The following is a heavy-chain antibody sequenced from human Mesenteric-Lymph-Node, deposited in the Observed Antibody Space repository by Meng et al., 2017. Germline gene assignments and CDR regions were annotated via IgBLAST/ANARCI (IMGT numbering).Heavy chain of an antibody. CDR2: MDYRGST. J-gene: IGHJ4*02. D-gene: IGHD2-8*02. Sequence: QVQLQESGPGLVKPSQTLSLTCTVSGDSISSGEYFWSWIRQPPGKGLEWIGYMDYRGSTFYNLSLKSRVTISVDTSKNQFSLKLSSVTAADTAVYYCARRPTGIDYWGQGTLVTVSS. CDR1: GDSISSGEYF. V-gene: IGHV4-30-4*01. CDR3: ARRPTGIDY.